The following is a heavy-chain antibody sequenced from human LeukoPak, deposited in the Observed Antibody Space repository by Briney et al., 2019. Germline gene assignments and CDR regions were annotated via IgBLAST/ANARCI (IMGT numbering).Heavy chain of an antibody. Sequence: QTGGSLRLSCEGPAFIFCGDGINWVRQPEGKGVEWGAGITPSGDTSYYADSVRGGFTISRENRKSTVSLQMNSLRAEDTALYYCVRDLDWGAFDVWGQGRMVTVSS. J-gene: IGHJ3*01. CDR2: ITPSGDTS. CDR1: AFIFCGDG. D-gene: IGHD3/OR15-3a*01. CDR3: VRDLDWGAFDV. V-gene: IGHV3-23*01.